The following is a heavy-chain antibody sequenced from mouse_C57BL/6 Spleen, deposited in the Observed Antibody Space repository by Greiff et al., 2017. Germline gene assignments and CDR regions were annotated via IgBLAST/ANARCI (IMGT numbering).Heavy chain of an antibody. CDR2: IRNKANGYKT. D-gene: IGHD1-2*01. CDR1: GFTFTDYY. CDR3: ARSSHCYDTWYFDV. V-gene: IGHV7-3*01. J-gene: IGHJ1*03. Sequence: EVHLVESGGGLVQPGGSLSLSCAASGFTFTDYYMSWVRQPPGKELEWLGFIRNKANGYKTEYSASVKGRFTISIDNSQSILYLPLNALRTEDSANYYFARSSHCYDTWYFDVWGTGTTVTVSS.